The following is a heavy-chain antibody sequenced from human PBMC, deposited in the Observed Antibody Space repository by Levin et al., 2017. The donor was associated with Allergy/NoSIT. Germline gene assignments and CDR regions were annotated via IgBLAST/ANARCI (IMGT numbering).Heavy chain of an antibody. CDR1: GFTFRDHY. D-gene: IGHD1-14*01. CDR2: IRNKVNSYTT. J-gene: IGHJ4*02. Sequence: GESLKISCAASGFTFRDHYMDWFRQAPGKGLEWVGRIRNKVNSYTTEYAASVKGRFTISRDDSNNALFLQMNSLKIEDTAVYFCARDAYMGNRQLSDHWGQGTLVTVSS. CDR3: ARDAYMGNRQLSDH. V-gene: IGHV3-72*01.